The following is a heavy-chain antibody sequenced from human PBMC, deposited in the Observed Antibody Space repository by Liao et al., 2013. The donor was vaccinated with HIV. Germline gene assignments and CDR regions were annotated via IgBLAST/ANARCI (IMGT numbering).Heavy chain of an antibody. CDR1: NGSFSGYY. V-gene: IGHV4-34*01. CDR2: INHIGGT. Sequence: QVQLQQWGAGLLRPSETLSLTCAVYNGSFSGYYWSWIRQPPGKGLEWIGEINHIGGTNYNPSLKSRVTISTDTSKNQFSLTLSSVTAADTAVYSCARGFRIRGAFDYWGQGSLITVSS. D-gene: IGHD3-10*01. CDR3: ARGFRIRGAFDY. J-gene: IGHJ4*02.